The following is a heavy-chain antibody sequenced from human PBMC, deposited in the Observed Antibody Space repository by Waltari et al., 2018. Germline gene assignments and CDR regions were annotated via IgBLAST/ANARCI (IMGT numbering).Heavy chain of an antibody. CDR3: AKSSGSYYEVFDR. CDR2: ISGSGGTT. V-gene: IGHV3-23*01. CDR1: GSAFANFG. Sequence: DVRMLESGGGLVQRGGAVGLFSCAVGSAFANFGMSWVRQAPGKGLECVSSISGSGGTTYYADSVKGRFTMSKDFSKNTLFLQMNSVRVDDTADYYCAKSSGSYYEVFDRWGRGTLVTVSS. D-gene: IGHD1-26*01. J-gene: IGHJ4*02.